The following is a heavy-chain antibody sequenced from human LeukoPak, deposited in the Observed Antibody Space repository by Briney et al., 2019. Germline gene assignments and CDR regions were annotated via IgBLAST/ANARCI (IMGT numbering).Heavy chain of an antibody. D-gene: IGHD6-13*01. J-gene: IGHJ4*02. Sequence: ASVKVSCKASGYTFTSYDINWVRQATGQGLEWMGWMNPNSGNTGYAQKFQGRVTMTRNTSKNTAYMELSSLRSEDTAVYYCARGRGYSITDYWGQGTLVAVSS. V-gene: IGHV1-8*01. CDR2: MNPNSGNT. CDR3: ARGRGYSITDY. CDR1: GYTFTSYD.